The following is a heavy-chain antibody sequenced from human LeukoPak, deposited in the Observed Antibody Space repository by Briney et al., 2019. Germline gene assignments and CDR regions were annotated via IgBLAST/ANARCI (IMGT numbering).Heavy chain of an antibody. V-gene: IGHV1-46*01. Sequence: GASVKVSCKASGYTFTSYYMHWVRQASGQGLEWMGIINPSGGSTSYAQKFQGRVTMTRDMSTSTVYMELSSLRSEDTAVYYCARSGYCSGGSCRTYYMDVWGKGTTVTVSS. CDR1: GYTFTSYY. J-gene: IGHJ6*03. D-gene: IGHD2-15*01. CDR2: INPSGGST. CDR3: ARSGYCSGGSCRTYYMDV.